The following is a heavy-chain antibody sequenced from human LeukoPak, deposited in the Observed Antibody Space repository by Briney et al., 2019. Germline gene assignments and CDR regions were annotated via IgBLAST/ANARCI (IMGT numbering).Heavy chain of an antibody. Sequence: PGGSLRFSCAASGFTFSSYTMNWVRQAPGKGLEWVSSITSGSSYIYYADSVKGRFTISRDNAKNSLYLQMNSLRAEDTAVYYCARADTSGWYYFDYWGQGTLVTVSS. V-gene: IGHV3-21*01. CDR1: GFTFSSYT. D-gene: IGHD6-19*01. CDR3: ARADTSGWYYFDY. CDR2: ITSGSSYI. J-gene: IGHJ4*02.